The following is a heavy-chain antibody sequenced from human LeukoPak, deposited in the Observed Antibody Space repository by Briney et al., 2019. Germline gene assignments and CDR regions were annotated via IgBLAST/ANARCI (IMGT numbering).Heavy chain of an antibody. CDR3: ARGLLAVAGDAFDI. Sequence: PSETLSLTCTVSAGSISGYYWTWIRQPAGKGLEWIGRIYSSGSAYYNPSLESRVTISVDTSKNQFSLKLSSVTAADTAVYYCARGLLAVAGDAFDIWGQGTMVTVSS. J-gene: IGHJ3*02. CDR1: AGSISGYY. V-gene: IGHV4-4*07. D-gene: IGHD6-19*01. CDR2: IYSSGSA.